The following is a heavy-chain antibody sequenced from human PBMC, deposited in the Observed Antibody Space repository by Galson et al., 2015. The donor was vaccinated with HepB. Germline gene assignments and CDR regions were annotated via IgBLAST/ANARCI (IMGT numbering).Heavy chain of an antibody. CDR3: ARVQGREYQLLYGSGRYYYGMDV. D-gene: IGHD2-2*02. Sequence: SVKVSCKASGGTFSSYAISWVRQAPGQGLEWMGGIIPIFGTANYAQKFQGRVTITADESTSTAYMELSSLRSEDTAVYYCARVQGREYQLLYGSGRYYYGMDVWGQGTTVTVSS. J-gene: IGHJ6*02. CDR1: GGTFSSYA. CDR2: IIPIFGTA. V-gene: IGHV1-69*13.